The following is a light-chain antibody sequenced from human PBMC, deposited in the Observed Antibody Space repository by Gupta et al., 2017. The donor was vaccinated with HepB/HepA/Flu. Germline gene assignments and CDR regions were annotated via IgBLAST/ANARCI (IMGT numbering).Light chain of an antibody. CDR3: ETWDSNNLRT. V-gene: IGLV4-60*03. CDR2: LEESGSY. J-gene: IGLJ3*02. CDR1: SGHSNYI. Sequence: QPVLTQSSSASASLGSSVRLTCTLSSGHSNYIIAWHQQPPGKAPRYLMKLEESGSYIRGSGVPARLSVSSYVAASSLTISNPPSVDGADYYCETWDSNNLRTFGGGTKLTVL.